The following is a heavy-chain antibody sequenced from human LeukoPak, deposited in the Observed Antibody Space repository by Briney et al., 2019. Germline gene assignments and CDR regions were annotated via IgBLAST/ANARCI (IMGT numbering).Heavy chain of an antibody. V-gene: IGHV1-2*04. D-gene: IGHD4-17*01. Sequence: ASVKVSCKASGYTFTSYDINWVRQATGQGLEWMGWMNPNSGGTNYAQKFQGWVTMTRDTSISTAYMELSRLRSDDTAVYYCARGPPVSGDHKWFDPWGQGTLVTVSS. CDR3: ARGPPVSGDHKWFDP. CDR1: GYTFTSYD. CDR2: MNPNSGGT. J-gene: IGHJ5*02.